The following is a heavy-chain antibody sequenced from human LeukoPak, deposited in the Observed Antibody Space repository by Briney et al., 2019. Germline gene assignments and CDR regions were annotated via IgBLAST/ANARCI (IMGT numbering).Heavy chain of an antibody. CDR1: GFTFSSYA. D-gene: IGHD2-15*01. CDR2: ISTTGGTT. CDR3: AKNGDRGAYCSGGTCYPYYYYYMDV. Sequence: GGSLRLSCAASGFTFSSYAMSWVRQAPGRGLEWVSAISTTGGTTYYADSVRGRFTISRDNSSNTLYLQMNSLRAEDTAIYYCAKNGDRGAYCSGGTCYPYYYYYMDVWGKGTTVTISS. V-gene: IGHV3-23*01. J-gene: IGHJ6*03.